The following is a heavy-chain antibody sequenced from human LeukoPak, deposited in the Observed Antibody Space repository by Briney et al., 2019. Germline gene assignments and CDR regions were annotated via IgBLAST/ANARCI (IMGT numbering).Heavy chain of an antibody. CDR3: ARDDPFSGSYSFDY. V-gene: IGHV3-66*01. D-gene: IGHD1-26*01. J-gene: IGHJ4*02. CDR1: GFTVSSNY. CDR2: NYSGGST. Sequence: GGSLRLSCAASGFTVSSNYMSWVRQAPGKGLEWVSVNYSGGSTYYADSVKGRFTISRDNSKNTLYLQMNSLRAEDTAVYYCARDDPFSGSYSFDYWGQGTLVTVSS.